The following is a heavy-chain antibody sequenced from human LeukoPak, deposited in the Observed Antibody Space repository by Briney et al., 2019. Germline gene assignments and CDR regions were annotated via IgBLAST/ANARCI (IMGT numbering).Heavy chain of an antibody. D-gene: IGHD2/OR15-2a*01. Sequence: PGGSLRLSCVLSAFAFSSISTRCLRQAPGKGLEWVASIKEDGSETYYVDSVKGRFTISRDNAKNSLYLQMNSLRAEDTAVYYCVRDLDPTYYLTDSWGQGTLVTVSS. CDR2: IKEDGSET. CDR3: VRDLDPTYYLTDS. V-gene: IGHV3-7*04. J-gene: IGHJ5*01. CDR1: AFAFSSIS.